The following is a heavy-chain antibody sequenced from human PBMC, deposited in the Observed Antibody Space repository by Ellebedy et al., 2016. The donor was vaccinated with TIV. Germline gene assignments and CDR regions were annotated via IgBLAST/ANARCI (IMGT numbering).Heavy chain of an antibody. D-gene: IGHD2-21*02. CDR2: IVGSGA. V-gene: IGHV3-23*01. CDR3: AKDRTSGDGYWVFDS. J-gene: IGHJ4*02. CDR1: GFTFSNYA. Sequence: GESLKISCVASGFTFSNYAMSWVRQAPGKGLEWVSGIVGSGAEKYADSVKGRFTISRDNSKRTVDLQMRSVRAEDTAVYFCAKDRTSGDGYWVFDSWGQGTMVSVSS.